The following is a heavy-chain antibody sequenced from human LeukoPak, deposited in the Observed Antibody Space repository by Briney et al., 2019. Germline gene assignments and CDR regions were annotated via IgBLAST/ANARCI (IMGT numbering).Heavy chain of an antibody. J-gene: IGHJ4*02. Sequence: PSETLSLTCTVSGGSISSYYWSWVRQPAGKGLEWIGSIYHSGSTYYNPSLTSRVTISVDTSKNQFSLKLSSVTAADTAVYYCARDYYDSSGYSRRPSFDYWGEETLVTLSP. CDR2: IYHSGST. CDR3: ARDYYDSSGYSRRPSFDY. D-gene: IGHD3-22*01. CDR1: GGSISSYY. V-gene: IGHV4-4*07.